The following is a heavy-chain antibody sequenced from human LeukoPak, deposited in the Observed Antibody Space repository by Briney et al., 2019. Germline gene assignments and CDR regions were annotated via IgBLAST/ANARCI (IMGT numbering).Heavy chain of an antibody. CDR3: AKDLRLFDTAMVDAYAFDI. V-gene: IGHV3-30*18. CDR1: GFTFSSHC. D-gene: IGHD5-18*01. J-gene: IGHJ3*02. Sequence: GRSLRLSCAASGFTFSSHCMHWVRQAPGKGLEWVAVISYDGSHKYYADSVKGRFTISRDNSKNSLYLQMNRLRVEDTAVYYCAKDLRLFDTAMVDAYAFDIWGQGTMVTVSS. CDR2: ISYDGSHK.